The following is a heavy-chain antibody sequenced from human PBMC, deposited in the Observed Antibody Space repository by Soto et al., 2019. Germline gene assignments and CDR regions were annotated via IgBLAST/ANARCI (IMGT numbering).Heavy chain of an antibody. CDR2: IKSKTDGGTT. CDR1: GFTFSNAW. CDR3: TTTSSGWYYYYGMDV. V-gene: IGHV3-15*01. J-gene: IGHJ6*02. Sequence: GGSLRLSCAASGFTFSNAWMSWVRQAPGKGLEWVGRIKSKTDGGTTDYAAPVKGRFTISRDDSKNTLYLQMNSLKTEDTAVYYCTTTSSGWYYYYGMDVWGQGTTVTVSS. D-gene: IGHD6-19*01.